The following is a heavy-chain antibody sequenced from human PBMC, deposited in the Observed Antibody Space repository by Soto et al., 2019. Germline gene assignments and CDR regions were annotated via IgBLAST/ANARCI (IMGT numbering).Heavy chain of an antibody. J-gene: IGHJ4*02. D-gene: IGHD1-26*01. CDR1: GYTFTSYG. CDR3: ARGGQWDFLSDY. V-gene: IGHV1-18*01. Sequence: ASVKVSCKASGYTFTSYGISWVRQAPGQGLEWMGWISAYNGNTHYEEKLQGRVTLTTDTSTSTAYMELRSLRSDDTAVYFCARGGQWDFLSDYWGQGTLVTFSS. CDR2: ISAYNGNT.